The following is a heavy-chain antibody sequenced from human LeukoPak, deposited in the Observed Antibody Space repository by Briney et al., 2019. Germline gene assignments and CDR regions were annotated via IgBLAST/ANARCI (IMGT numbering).Heavy chain of an antibody. V-gene: IGHV3-48*03. CDR3: ARASITMVRGEDYGMDV. CDR1: GFTFSSYE. D-gene: IGHD3-10*01. CDR2: ISSSGSTI. J-gene: IGHJ6*04. Sequence: PGGSLRLSCVASGFTFSSYEMNWVRQAPGKGLEWVSYISSSGSTIYYVDSVKGRFTISRDNAKNSLYLQMNSLRAEDTAVYYCARASITMVRGEDYGMDVWGKGTTVTVSS.